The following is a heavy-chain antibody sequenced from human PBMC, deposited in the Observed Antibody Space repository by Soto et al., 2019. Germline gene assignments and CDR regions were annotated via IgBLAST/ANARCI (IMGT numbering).Heavy chain of an antibody. CDR1: EYSMSGGGYS. Sequence: TLSLTCAVSEYSMSGGGYSWNWIRQPPGKGLEWIASIYHTGSTYYNPSLKSRVTISLDRSKNQFSLNLISVTAADTAVYYCARARDITHLFDSWGRGTLVTVSS. CDR3: ARARDITHLFDS. D-gene: IGHD3-10*01. J-gene: IGHJ4*02. V-gene: IGHV4-30-2*01. CDR2: IYHTGST.